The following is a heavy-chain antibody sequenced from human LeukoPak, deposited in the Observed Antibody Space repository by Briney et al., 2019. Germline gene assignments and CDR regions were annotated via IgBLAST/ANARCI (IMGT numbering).Heavy chain of an antibody. J-gene: IGHJ4*02. V-gene: IGHV1-2*02. CDR1: GYTFTAYY. CDR2: INPNTGDT. CDR3: ARVTGYLDY. Sequence: ASVKVSCKASGYTFTAYYIHWVRQAPGQGLEWMGWINPNTGDTFYAQRFQGRVTMTRDTSIGTAYMELSRLASDDTAVYSCARVTGYLDYWGQGTLVTVSS. D-gene: IGHD3-9*01.